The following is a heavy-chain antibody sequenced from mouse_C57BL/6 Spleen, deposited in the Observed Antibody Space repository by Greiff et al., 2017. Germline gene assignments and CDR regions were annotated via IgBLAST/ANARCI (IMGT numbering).Heavy chain of an antibody. J-gene: IGHJ1*03. CDR1: GFTFSSYT. CDR3: ARPPMTTVVNWYFDV. CDR2: ISGGGGNT. Sequence: EVKLMESGGGLVKPGGSLKLSCAASGFTFSSYTMSWVRQTPEKRLEWVATISGGGGNTYYPDSVKGRFTISRDNAKNTLYLQMSSLRSEDTALYYCARPPMTTVVNWYFDVWGTGTTVTVSS. V-gene: IGHV5-9*01. D-gene: IGHD1-1*01.